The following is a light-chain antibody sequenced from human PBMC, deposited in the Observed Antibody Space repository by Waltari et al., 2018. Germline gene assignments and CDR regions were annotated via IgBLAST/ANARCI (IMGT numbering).Light chain of an antibody. Sequence: QPVLTQPPSASASLGDSVTPTRTLTSAYGNYAVDRYQQKPGKEPRFPRRVGTGRGVGSKGYGISDRFSVSGSGLNRFLTINHIQEEDESDFHCAADHGSAGDFIVVFGGGTKLTVL. CDR2: VGTGRGVG. CDR1: SAYGNYA. V-gene: IGLV9-49*01. J-gene: IGLJ2*01. CDR3: AADHGSAGDFIVV.